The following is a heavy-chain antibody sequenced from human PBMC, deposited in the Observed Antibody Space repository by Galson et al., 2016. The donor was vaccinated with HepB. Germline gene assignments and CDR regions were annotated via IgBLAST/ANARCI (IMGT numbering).Heavy chain of an antibody. D-gene: IGHD3-10*01. V-gene: IGHV1-46*01. Sequence: SVKVSCKASGYTFTNYYLHWVRQAPGHGPEWMGMINPRGGRTTYAQKFQGRVTLTTDTSSSAVFMELSSLKSDDTAVYYCARPLYGSGCPINFWFFDLWGRGTLVIVSS. CDR3: ARPLYGSGCPINFWFFDL. CDR1: GYTFTNYY. J-gene: IGHJ2*01. CDR2: INPRGGRT.